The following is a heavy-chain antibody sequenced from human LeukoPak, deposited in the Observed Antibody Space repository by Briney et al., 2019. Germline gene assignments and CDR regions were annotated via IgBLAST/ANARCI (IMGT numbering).Heavy chain of an antibody. J-gene: IGHJ6*02. V-gene: IGHV3-7*04. CDR3: ARGTIADMVRGVIIYYYYYGMDV. CDR2: IKQDGSEK. D-gene: IGHD3-10*01. CDR1: GFTFSSYW. Sequence: QSGGSLRLSCAAPGFTFSSYWMSWVRQAPGKGLEWVANIKQDGSEKYYVDSVKGRFTISRDNAKNSLYLQMNSLRAEDTAVYYCARGTIADMVRGVIIYYYYYGMDVWGQGTTVTVSS.